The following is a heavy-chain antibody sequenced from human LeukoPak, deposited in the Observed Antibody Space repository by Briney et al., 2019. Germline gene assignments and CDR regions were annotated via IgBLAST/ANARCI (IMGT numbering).Heavy chain of an antibody. Sequence: ASVKVSCKASGYTFTSYGISWVRQAPGQGLEWMGWISAYNGNTNYAQKLQGRVIMTTDTSTSTAYMELRSLRSDDTAVYYCARESLVVGATFHFDYWGQGTLVTVSS. CDR1: GYTFTSYG. J-gene: IGHJ4*02. CDR2: ISAYNGNT. CDR3: ARESLVVGATFHFDY. D-gene: IGHD1-26*01. V-gene: IGHV1-18*01.